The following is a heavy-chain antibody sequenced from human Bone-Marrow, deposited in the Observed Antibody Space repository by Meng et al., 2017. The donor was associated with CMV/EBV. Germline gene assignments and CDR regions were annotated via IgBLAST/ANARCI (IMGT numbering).Heavy chain of an antibody. CDR1: GGSISSYY. CDR3: ARADTAMVNGMDV. J-gene: IGHJ6*02. CDR2: IYYSGST. D-gene: IGHD5-18*01. V-gene: IGHV4-59*01. Sequence: SETLSLTCTVSGGSISSYYWSWIRQPPGKGLEWIGYIYYSGSTNYNPSLKSRVTISVDTSKNQFSLKLSSVTAADTAVYYCARADTAMVNGMDVWGQGITVTVSS.